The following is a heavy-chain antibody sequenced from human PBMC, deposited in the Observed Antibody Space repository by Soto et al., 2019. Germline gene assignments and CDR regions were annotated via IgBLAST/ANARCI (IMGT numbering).Heavy chain of an antibody. V-gene: IGHV1-69*02. CDR1: GGTFSSYT. J-gene: IGHJ6*02. CDR3: ARVSRYSGYDGYYCGMDV. CDR2: IIPILGIA. Sequence: QVQLVQSGAEVKKPGSSVKVSCKASGGTFSSYTISWVRQAPGQGLEWMGRIIPILGIANYAQKFQGRVTITADKSTSTAYMELSSLRSEDTAVYYCARVSRYSGYDGYYCGMDVLGQGTTVTVSS. D-gene: IGHD5-12*01.